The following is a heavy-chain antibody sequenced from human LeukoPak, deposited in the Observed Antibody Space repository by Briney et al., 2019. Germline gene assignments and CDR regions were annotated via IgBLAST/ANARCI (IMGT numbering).Heavy chain of an antibody. Sequence: GGSLRLSYAASGFTFHNYAMHWVRQDPGKGREGVAAISYDATIEHYADSVKGRFTISRDNSKNTLYLQMTSLRTEDTAVYYRTRFRNVRRGSDGYFFDYWGRGTLVTVSS. CDR2: ISYDATIE. J-gene: IGHJ4*02. V-gene: IGHV3-30*04. CDR3: TRFRNVRRGSDGYFFDY. D-gene: IGHD5-12*01. CDR1: GFTFHNYA.